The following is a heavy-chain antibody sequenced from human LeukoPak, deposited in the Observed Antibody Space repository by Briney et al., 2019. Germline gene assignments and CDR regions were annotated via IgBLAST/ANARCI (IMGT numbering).Heavy chain of an antibody. Sequence: NRGESLKISCKGSGYSFTSYWIGWVRRMPGKGLEWMGIIYPGDSDTRYSPSFQGQVTISADKSITTAYLQWGSLKASDTAMYYCVRHGGGSIVVPGRYHFGHWGQGTLVTVSS. V-gene: IGHV5-51*01. CDR3: VRHGGGSIVVPGRYHFGH. CDR1: GYSFTSYW. CDR2: IYPGDSDT. D-gene: IGHD6-19*01. J-gene: IGHJ4*02.